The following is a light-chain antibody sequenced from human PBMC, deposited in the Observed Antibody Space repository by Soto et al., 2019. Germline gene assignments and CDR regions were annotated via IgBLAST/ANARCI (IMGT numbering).Light chain of an antibody. J-gene: IGKJ1*01. Sequence: IQMTQSPSSVSASFGDRVTITCRASQDISRWLAWYQRKPGKAPKLLIYGASSLSSGVPSRFSGSGSGTDFTLTISRMEPEDFAVYYCQQYGSSGTFGQGTKVDIK. CDR3: QQYGSSGT. V-gene: IGKV1-12*01. CDR1: QDISRW. CDR2: GAS.